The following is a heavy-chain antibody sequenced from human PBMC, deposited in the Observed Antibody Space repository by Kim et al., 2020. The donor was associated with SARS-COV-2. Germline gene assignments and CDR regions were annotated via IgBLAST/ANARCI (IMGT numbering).Heavy chain of an antibody. Sequence: SETLSLTCTVSGGSISSSSYYWGWIRQPPGKGLEWIGSIYYSGSTYYNPSLKSRVTISVDTSKNQFSLKLSSVTAADTAVYYCARHSDYGTQSSYYYGMDGWGQGTTVTVSS. J-gene: IGHJ6*02. CDR2: IYYSGST. CDR1: GGSISSSSYY. V-gene: IGHV4-39*01. D-gene: IGHD3-10*01. CDR3: ARHSDYGTQSSYYYGMDG.